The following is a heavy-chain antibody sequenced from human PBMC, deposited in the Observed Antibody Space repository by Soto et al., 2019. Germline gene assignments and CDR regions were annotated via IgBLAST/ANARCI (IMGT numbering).Heavy chain of an antibody. V-gene: IGHV1-18*01. Sequence: QVQLVQSGAEVKKPGASVKVSCKASGYTFTSYGISWVRQAPGQGLEWMGWISAYNGNTNYAQKLQGSVTMTTVTSTSTSYMELRSLRSDETAVYYCAREREVVVAATWDYWGQGTLVTVSS. CDR3: AREREVVVAATWDY. CDR1: GYTFTSYG. J-gene: IGHJ4*02. CDR2: ISAYNGNT. D-gene: IGHD2-15*01.